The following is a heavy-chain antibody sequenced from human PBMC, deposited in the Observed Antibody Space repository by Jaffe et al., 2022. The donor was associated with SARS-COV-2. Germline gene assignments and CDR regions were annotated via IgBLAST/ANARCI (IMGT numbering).Heavy chain of an antibody. J-gene: IGHJ4*02. CDR3: AGKPTGYSYEDY. D-gene: IGHD5-18*01. CDR1: GFTFSSYA. CDR2: ISGSGGST. Sequence: EVQLLESGGGLVQPGGSLRLSCAASGFTFSSYAMSWVRQAPGKGLEWVSAISGSGGSTYYADSVKGRFTISRDNSKNTLYLQMNSLRAEDTAVYYCAGKPTGYSYEDYWGQGTLVTVSS. V-gene: IGHV3-23*01.